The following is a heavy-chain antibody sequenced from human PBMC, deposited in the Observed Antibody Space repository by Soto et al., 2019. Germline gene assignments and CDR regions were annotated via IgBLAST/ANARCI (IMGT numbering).Heavy chain of an antibody. CDR3: AKDTVAATGHEAFDI. CDR1: GFRFDDYA. V-gene: IGHV3-9*01. J-gene: IGHJ3*02. CDR2: ISRNSDSI. Sequence: EVHLVQSGGGFVQPGRSLRLSCAASGFRFDDYAMHWVRQAPGKGLEWVSGISRNSDSIGYADSVRGRFTISRDNAKNSLYLQMHSLRGEDTALYYCAKDTVAATGHEAFDIWGQGTMVTVSS. D-gene: IGHD2-15*01.